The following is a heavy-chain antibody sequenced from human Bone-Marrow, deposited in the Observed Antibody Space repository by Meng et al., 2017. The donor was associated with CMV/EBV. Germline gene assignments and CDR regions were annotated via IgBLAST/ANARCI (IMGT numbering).Heavy chain of an antibody. CDR2: ISSSGSAI. V-gene: IGHV3-48*03. CDR3: ARLGVVVAGKVDY. CDR1: GFTFSSYE. J-gene: IGHJ4*02. Sequence: GGSLRLSCAASGFTFSSYEMNWVRQAPGKGLEWVSYISSSGSAIYYADSVRGRFTISRDNAKNSVYLQMNSLRADDTAVYYCARLGVVVAGKVDYWGQGTLVTASS. D-gene: IGHD6-19*01.